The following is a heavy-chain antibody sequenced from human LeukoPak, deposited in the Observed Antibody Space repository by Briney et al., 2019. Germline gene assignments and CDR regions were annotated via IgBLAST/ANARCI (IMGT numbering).Heavy chain of an antibody. Sequence: ASVNVSCKASGYTFTSYGISWVRQAPGQGLEWMGWISAYNGNTNYAQKLQGRVTMTTDTSTSTVYMELSSLRSEDTAVYYCARDPLRASSGWYDYWGQGTLVTVSS. CDR3: ARDPLRASSGWYDY. J-gene: IGHJ4*02. D-gene: IGHD6-19*01. CDR2: ISAYNGNT. CDR1: GYTFTSYG. V-gene: IGHV1-18*01.